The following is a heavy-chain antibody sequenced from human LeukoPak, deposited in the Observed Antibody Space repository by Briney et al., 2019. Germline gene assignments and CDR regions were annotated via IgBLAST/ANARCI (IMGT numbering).Heavy chain of an antibody. V-gene: IGHV1-18*01. CDR3: ARAGYSRFVDDLDY. D-gene: IGHD1-26*01. CDR2: ISANNGNT. CDR1: GYIFTNYG. J-gene: IGHJ4*02. Sequence: GASVKVSCKASGYIFTNYGINWVRQAPGQGLEWMGWISANNGNTKYTQKLQDRVTMTTDTSTSTAYMELKTLRSDDTAVYFCARAGYSRFVDDLDYWGQGTLVTVSS.